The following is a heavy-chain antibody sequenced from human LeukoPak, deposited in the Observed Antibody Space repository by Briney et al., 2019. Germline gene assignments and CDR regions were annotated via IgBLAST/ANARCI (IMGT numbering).Heavy chain of an antibody. CDR2: IYYSGSTT. CDR3: ARNTGYSSGWPFDY. Sequence: SETLSLTCTVSGGSISSYYWSWIRQPPGKGLEWIGYIYYSGSTTNYNPSLKSRVTISVDTSKNQFPLKLSSVTAADTAVYYCARNTGYSSGWPFDYWGQGTLVTVSS. V-gene: IGHV4-59*01. J-gene: IGHJ4*02. CDR1: GGSISSYY. D-gene: IGHD6-19*01.